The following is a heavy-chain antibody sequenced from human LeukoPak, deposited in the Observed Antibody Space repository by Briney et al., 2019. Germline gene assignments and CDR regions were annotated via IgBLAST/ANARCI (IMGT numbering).Heavy chain of an antibody. Sequence: GKSLRLSCAASGFTFSSYGMHWVRQAPCKGLEWVAVIWYDGSNKYYADSVKGRFTISRDNSKNTLYLQMNSLRAEDTAVYYCARGAFPEYYYGSGSYYIRRADGNWFDPWGQGTLVTVSS. CDR2: IWYDGSNK. V-gene: IGHV3-33*01. CDR1: GFTFSSYG. CDR3: ARGAFPEYYYGSGSYYIRRADGNWFDP. D-gene: IGHD3-10*01. J-gene: IGHJ5*02.